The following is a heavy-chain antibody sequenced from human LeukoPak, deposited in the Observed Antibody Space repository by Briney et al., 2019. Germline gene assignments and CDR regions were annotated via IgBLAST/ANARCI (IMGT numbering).Heavy chain of an antibody. CDR2: ISGSGDSA. J-gene: IGHJ4*02. Sequence: GGSLRLSCAASGFTFSNYAMNWVRQAPGKGLEWVSAISGSGDSAYYADSVKGRFTISRDNSKNTLYLQMNSLRAEDTAVYYCTSRSGRYTWGQGTLVTVSS. V-gene: IGHV3-23*01. CDR3: TSRSGRYT. CDR1: GFTFSNYA. D-gene: IGHD6-19*01.